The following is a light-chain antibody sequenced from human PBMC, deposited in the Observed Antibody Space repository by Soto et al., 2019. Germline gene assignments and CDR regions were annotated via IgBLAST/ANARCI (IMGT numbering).Light chain of an antibody. J-gene: IGKJ1*01. Sequence: VLTQSPGTLSLSPGERATLSCRASQTVTSNFLAWYQEKPGQAPRLLIYGASSRATGIPDRFSGSGSGADFTLTISRLEPEDFAVFYCHQYGSSPQTFGQGTKVDIK. CDR3: HQYGSSPQT. V-gene: IGKV3-20*01. CDR1: QTVTSNF. CDR2: GAS.